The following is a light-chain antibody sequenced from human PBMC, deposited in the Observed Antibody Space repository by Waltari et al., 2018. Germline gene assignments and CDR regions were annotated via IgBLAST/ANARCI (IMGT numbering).Light chain of an antibody. CDR1: QSVSSY. Sequence: EIVLTHSPATLSLSPGERATLSCRASQSVSSYLAWYQQKPGRAPRLLIYDASSRATGIPARFSGSGSGTDFTLTISSLEPEDFAVYYCQQRSNWQITFGQGTRLEIK. CDR2: DAS. J-gene: IGKJ5*01. V-gene: IGKV3-11*01. CDR3: QQRSNWQIT.